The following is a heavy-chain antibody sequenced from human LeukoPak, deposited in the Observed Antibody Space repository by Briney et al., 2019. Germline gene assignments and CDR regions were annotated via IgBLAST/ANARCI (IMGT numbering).Heavy chain of an antibody. Sequence: SETLSLTCTVSGGSISSYYWSWIRQPPGKGLEWIGYIYYSGSTNYNPSLKSRVTISVDTSKNQFSLKLSSVTAADTAVYYCARGRRYSSSWYRGPEHRDAFDIWGQGTMVTVPS. V-gene: IGHV4-59*01. D-gene: IGHD6-13*01. CDR2: IYYSGST. CDR1: GGSISSYY. J-gene: IGHJ3*02. CDR3: ARGRRYSSSWYRGPEHRDAFDI.